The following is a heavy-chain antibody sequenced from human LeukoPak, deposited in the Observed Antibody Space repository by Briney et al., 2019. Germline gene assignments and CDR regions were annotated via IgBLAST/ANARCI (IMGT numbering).Heavy chain of an antibody. D-gene: IGHD4-17*01. V-gene: IGHV3-30*03. CDR2: ISYDGSNK. CDR1: GFTFSSSG. J-gene: IGHJ4*02. CDR3: AREGDYGDYDY. Sequence: GGSLRLSCAASGFTFSSSGMHWVRQAPGKGLEWVAVISYDGSNKYYADSVKGRFTFSRDNSKNTLYLQMNSLRAEDTAVYYCAREGDYGDYDYWGQGTLVTVSS.